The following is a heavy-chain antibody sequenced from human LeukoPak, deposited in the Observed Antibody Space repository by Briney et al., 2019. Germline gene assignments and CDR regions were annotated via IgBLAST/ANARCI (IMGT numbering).Heavy chain of an antibody. D-gene: IGHD1-26*01. CDR1: GGSVSSYY. Sequence: SETLSLTCSVSGGSVSSYYWSWIRQSPGKGLEYIGNIYYSGSAYYNPSLKSRVTLSVDTSNNQFSLRLTSVTAADTAVYYCATLAGESWGQGTLVTVSS. V-gene: IGHV4-59*04. CDR2: IYYSGSA. J-gene: IGHJ5*02. CDR3: ATLAGES.